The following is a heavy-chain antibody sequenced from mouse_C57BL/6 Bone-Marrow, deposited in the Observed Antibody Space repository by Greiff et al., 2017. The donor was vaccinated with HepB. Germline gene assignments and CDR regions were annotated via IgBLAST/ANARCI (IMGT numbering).Heavy chain of an antibody. CDR3: AIPLRPYAMDY. CDR1: GFTFSSYT. D-gene: IGHD2-4*01. J-gene: IGHJ4*01. V-gene: IGHV5-9*01. CDR2: ISGGGGNT. Sequence: EVQVVESGGGLVKPGGSLKLSCAASGFTFSSYTMSWVRQTPEKRLEWVATISGGGGNTYYPDSVKGRFTISRDNAKNTLYLQMSSLRSEDTALYYCAIPLRPYAMDYWGQGTSVTVSS.